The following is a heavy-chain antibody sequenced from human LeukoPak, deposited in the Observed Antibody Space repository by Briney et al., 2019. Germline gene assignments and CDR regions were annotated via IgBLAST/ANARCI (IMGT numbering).Heavy chain of an antibody. Sequence: PGGSLRLPCAASGFTFDDYGMSWVRQAPGKGLEWVSGINWNGGSTGYADSVKGRFTISRDNAKNSLYLQMNSLRAEDTALYYCARTYDGSGLDAFDIWGQGTMVTVSS. J-gene: IGHJ3*02. V-gene: IGHV3-20*04. CDR2: INWNGGST. CDR1: GFTFDDYG. D-gene: IGHD3-22*01. CDR3: ARTYDGSGLDAFDI.